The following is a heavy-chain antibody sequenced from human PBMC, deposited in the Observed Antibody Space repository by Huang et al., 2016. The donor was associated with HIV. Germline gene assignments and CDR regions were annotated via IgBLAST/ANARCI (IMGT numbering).Heavy chain of an antibody. V-gene: IGHV3-21*01. D-gene: IGHD2-15*01. J-gene: IGHJ4*03. Sequence: EVQLEESGGALVKPGGSLRLSCAATGFLFTTFTMHWVRPGPGKGLEWGSFMSGSGSSIYYADAVKGRFTISRDNTKKSLYLQMSSLSVDDTAFYFCARGGPVGYFNLWGHGTLVSVSS. CDR3: ARGGPVGYFNL. CDR1: GFLFTTFT. CDR2: MSGSGSSI.